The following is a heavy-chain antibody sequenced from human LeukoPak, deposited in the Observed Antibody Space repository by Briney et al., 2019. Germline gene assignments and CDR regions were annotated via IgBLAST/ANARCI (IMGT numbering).Heavy chain of an antibody. J-gene: IGHJ3*02. Sequence: GGSLRLSCAASGFTFSSYAMSWVRQAPGKGLEWVSAISGSGGSTYYADSVKGRFTISRDNSKNTLYLQMNSLRAEDTAVYYCAKALNYYGSGIFAFDIWGQGTMVTVSS. CDR3: AKALNYYGSGIFAFDI. CDR1: GFTFSSYA. V-gene: IGHV3-23*01. CDR2: ISGSGGST. D-gene: IGHD3-10*01.